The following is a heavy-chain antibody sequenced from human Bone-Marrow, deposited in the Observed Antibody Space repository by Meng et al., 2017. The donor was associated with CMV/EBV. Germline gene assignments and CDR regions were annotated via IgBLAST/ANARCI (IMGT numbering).Heavy chain of an antibody. CDR1: YA. D-gene: IGHD2-2*01. CDR3: ARDIVVVPAAYDSSGYYASHH. J-gene: IGHJ5*02. Sequence: YAMSWCRQAPGKGLGWVSFIYSGGSSTYYADSVKGRFTISRDNSKNTLYLQMNSLRAEDTAVYYCARDIVVVPAAYDSSGYYASHHWGQGTLVTVSS. V-gene: IGHV3-23*03. CDR2: IYSGGSST.